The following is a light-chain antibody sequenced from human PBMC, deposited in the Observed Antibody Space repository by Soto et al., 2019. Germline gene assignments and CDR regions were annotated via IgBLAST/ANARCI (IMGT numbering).Light chain of an antibody. CDR2: DAS. J-gene: IGKJ4*01. V-gene: IGKV3-11*01. CDR3: QQRYNWPPIT. Sequence: EIVLTQSPATLFMSPGERATLSCRASQNVGTYLAWYQQKRGQAPRLLIYDASSRATGIPARFSGSGSGTDFTLTISSLEPDDFALYFCQQRYNWPPITFGGGTKVDI. CDR1: QNVGTY.